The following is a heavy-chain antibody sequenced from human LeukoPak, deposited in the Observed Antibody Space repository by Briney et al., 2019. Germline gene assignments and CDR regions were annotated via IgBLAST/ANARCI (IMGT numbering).Heavy chain of an antibody. J-gene: IGHJ3*02. V-gene: IGHV1-2*02. CDR1: GYTFTGYY. CDR3: ARNSLEIDAFDI. Sequence: ASVKVSCKASGYTFTGYYMHWVRQAPGRGLEWMGWINPNSGGTNYAQKFQGRVTMTRDTSISTAYMELSRLRSDDTAVYYCARNSLEIDAFDIWGQGTMVTVSS. D-gene: IGHD4-23*01. CDR2: INPNSGGT.